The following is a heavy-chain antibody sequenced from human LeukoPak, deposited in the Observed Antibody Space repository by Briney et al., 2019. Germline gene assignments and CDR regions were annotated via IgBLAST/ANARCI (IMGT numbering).Heavy chain of an antibody. J-gene: IGHJ4*02. CDR2: IHPNSGAT. CDR1: GYTFTGYY. CDR3: ARYPLSYSSNWHYYFDY. Sequence: ASVKVSCKASGYTFTGYYIHWVRQAPGQGFEWMGWIHPNSGATGYAQNFQGRVTMTRDTSISTAYMDLSRLRSDDTAVYYCARYPLSYSSNWHYYFDYWGQGTLLTVSS. V-gene: IGHV1-2*02. D-gene: IGHD6-13*01.